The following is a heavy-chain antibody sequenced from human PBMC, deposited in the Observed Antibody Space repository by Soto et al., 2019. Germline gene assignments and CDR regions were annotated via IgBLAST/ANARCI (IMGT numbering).Heavy chain of an antibody. CDR2: ISYDGRSD. V-gene: IGHV3-30*18. J-gene: IGHJ4*02. Sequence: QVQLVESGGGVVQPGRSLRLSCAASGFTFSSFGMHWVRQAPGKGLEWVALISYDGRSDYYVDSVKGRFTISRDKSKNTLYLQMNSLRPEDTAVYYCAKDRGWSSADLEYWGQGTLVTVSS. CDR3: AKDRGWSSADLEY. D-gene: IGHD6-19*01. CDR1: GFTFSSFG.